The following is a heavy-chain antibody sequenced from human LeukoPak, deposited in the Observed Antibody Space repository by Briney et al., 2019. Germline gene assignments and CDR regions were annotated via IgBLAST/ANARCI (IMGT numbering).Heavy chain of an antibody. D-gene: IGHD3-10*01. V-gene: IGHV3-30*18. Sequence: QPGGSLRLSCAASGFTFSSYGMHWVRQAPGKGLEWVAVISYDGSNKYYADSVKGRFTISRDNSKNTLYLQMNSLRAEDTAIYYCAKDLVTGSLDYWGQGTLVTVSS. CDR3: AKDLVTGSLDY. CDR2: ISYDGSNK. CDR1: GFTFSSYG. J-gene: IGHJ4*02.